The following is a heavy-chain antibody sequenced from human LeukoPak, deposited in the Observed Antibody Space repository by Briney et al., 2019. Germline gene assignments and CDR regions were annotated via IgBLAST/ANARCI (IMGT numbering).Heavy chain of an antibody. D-gene: IGHD6-6*01. CDR3: AKDRDSSSSAPGDYFDY. V-gene: IGHV3-23*01. J-gene: IGHJ4*02. Sequence: PGRSLRLSCAASGFTFSSYAMSWVRQAPGKGLEWVSAISGSGGSTYYADSVKGRFTISRDNSKNTLYLQMNSLRAEDTAVYYCAKDRDSSSSAPGDYFDYWGQGTLVTVSS. CDR1: GFTFSSYA. CDR2: ISGSGGST.